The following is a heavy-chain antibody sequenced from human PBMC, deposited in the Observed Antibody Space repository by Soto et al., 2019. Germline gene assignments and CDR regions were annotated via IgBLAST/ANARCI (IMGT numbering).Heavy chain of an antibody. D-gene: IGHD2-2*02. CDR1: GFTFSDYY. V-gene: IGHV3-11*01. CDR3: AAKNLGGRYNDAFDI. Sequence: QVQLVESGGGLVKPGGSLRLSCAASGFTFSDYYMSWNRQAPGKGLEWVSYISSSGSTIYYADSVKGRFTISRDNAKNALYLQMNSLRAEDTAVYYCAAKNLGGRYNDAFDIWGQGTMVTVSS. CDR2: ISSSGSTI. J-gene: IGHJ3*02.